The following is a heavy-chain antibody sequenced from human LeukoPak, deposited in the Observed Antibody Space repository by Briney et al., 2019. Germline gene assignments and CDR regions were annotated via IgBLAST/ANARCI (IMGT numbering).Heavy chain of an antibody. CDR2: ISSSSSYI. CDR3: ARDGLNIAAAGIDY. Sequence: GGSLRLSCAASRFTFSDYSMNWVRQAPGKGLEWVSSISSSSSYIYYADSVKGRFTISRDNAKNSLYLQMNSLRAEDTAVYYCARDGLNIAAAGIDYWGQGTLVTVSS. J-gene: IGHJ4*02. V-gene: IGHV3-21*01. D-gene: IGHD6-13*01. CDR1: RFTFSDYS.